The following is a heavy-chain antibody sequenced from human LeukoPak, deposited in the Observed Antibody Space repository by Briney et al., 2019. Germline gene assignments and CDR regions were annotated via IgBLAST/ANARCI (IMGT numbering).Heavy chain of an antibody. CDR2: ISSSSSYI. CDR3: ARDLIVGATTVFDY. J-gene: IGHJ4*02. D-gene: IGHD1-26*01. V-gene: IGHV3-21*01. Sequence: GGSLRLSCAASGFTFSSYSMNWVRQAPGKGLEWVSSISSSSSYIYYADSVKGRFTISRDNAKNSLYLQMNSLRAEDTAVYYCARDLIVGATTVFDYWGQGTLVTVSS. CDR1: GFTFSSYS.